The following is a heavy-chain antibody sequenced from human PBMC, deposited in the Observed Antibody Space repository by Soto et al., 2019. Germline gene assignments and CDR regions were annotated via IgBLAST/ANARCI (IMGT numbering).Heavy chain of an antibody. V-gene: IGHV3-48*01. CDR3: ARGPVATSAFDY. CDR2: ISSRSSTI. Sequence: GGSLRLSCAASGFTFSTYWMNWVRQAPGKGLEWVSYISSRSSTIYYADSVKGRFTISRDNAKNSLYLQMNSLRAEDTAVYYCARGPVATSAFDYWGQGTLVTVSS. CDR1: GFTFSTYW. J-gene: IGHJ4*02. D-gene: IGHD5-12*01.